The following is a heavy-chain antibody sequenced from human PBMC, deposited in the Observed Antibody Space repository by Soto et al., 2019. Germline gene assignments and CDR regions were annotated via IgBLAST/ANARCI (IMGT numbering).Heavy chain of an antibody. Sequence: ATLSLTFTVSSGSIGSYYGSWIRQPPGKGLEWIGYIYESGSTNSNPSLQSRVTISVDTSKNQFYLNLSPVTAADTATYYCARARIHLVREIIKYNMDIWGQGTTVTVSS. V-gene: IGHV4-59*01. CDR1: SGSIGSYY. D-gene: IGHD3-10*01. J-gene: IGHJ6*02. CDR2: IYESGST. CDR3: ARARIHLVREIIKYNMDI.